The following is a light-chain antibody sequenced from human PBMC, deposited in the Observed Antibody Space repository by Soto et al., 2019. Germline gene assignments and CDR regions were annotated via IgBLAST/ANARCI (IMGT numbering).Light chain of an antibody. V-gene: IGKV3-15*01. Sequence: EIVMTQSPATLSVSPGERATLSCRASQSVSSHLGWYQQKRGQAPRLLIYGASTRATGIPARFSGSGSGTEITLTISSLQPEDFAVYYCQQYNNWSPYTFGQGTKLEIK. CDR2: GAS. J-gene: IGKJ2*01. CDR3: QQYNNWSPYT. CDR1: QSVSSH.